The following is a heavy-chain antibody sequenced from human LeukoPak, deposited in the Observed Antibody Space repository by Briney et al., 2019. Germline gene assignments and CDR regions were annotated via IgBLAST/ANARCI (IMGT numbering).Heavy chain of an antibody. CDR1: GGPISSYY. CDR3: ARGGDFWSGYPLGHYYYYGMDV. D-gene: IGHD3-3*01. J-gene: IGHJ6*02. CDR2: IYYSGST. Sequence: SETLSLTCTVSGGPISSYYWSWIRQPPGKGLEWIGYIYYSGSTNYNPSLKSRVTISVDTSKNQFSLKLSSVTAADTAVYYCARGGDFWSGYPLGHYYYYGMDVWGQGTTVTVSS. V-gene: IGHV4-59*01.